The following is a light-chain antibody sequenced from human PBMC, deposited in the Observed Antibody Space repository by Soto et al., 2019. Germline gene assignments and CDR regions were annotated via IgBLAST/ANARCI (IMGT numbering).Light chain of an antibody. V-gene: IGLV1-40*01. CDR2: GGT. CDR3: QSYDSSLSGRV. Sequence: QAVLTQPPSVSVAPGQGVTISCTGSSSNIGAGSDVHWYQQLPGTAPKVLIFGGTNRPSGVPDRFSGSKSGTSASLAITGLQVEDEADYYCQSYDSSLSGRVFGGGTKLTVL. CDR1: SSNIGAGSD. J-gene: IGLJ3*02.